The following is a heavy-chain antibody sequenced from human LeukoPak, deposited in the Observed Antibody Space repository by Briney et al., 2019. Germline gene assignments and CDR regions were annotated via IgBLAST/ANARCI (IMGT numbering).Heavy chain of an antibody. J-gene: IGHJ4*02. CDR1: GFTFSSHS. CDR2: ISGSSSYI. V-gene: IGHV3-21*01. Sequence: PGGSLRLSCVVSGFTFSSHSMHWVRQAPGKGLEWVSSISGSSSYIFYADSVKGRFTVSRDNAKSSLYLQMNSLGVEDTAVYYCANWAGYDSSGYYFTGPFDYWGQGTLVTVSS. D-gene: IGHD3-22*01. CDR3: ANWAGYDSSGYYFTGPFDY.